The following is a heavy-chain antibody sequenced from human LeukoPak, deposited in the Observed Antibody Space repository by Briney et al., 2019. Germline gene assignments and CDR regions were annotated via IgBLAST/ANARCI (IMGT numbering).Heavy chain of an antibody. CDR2: ITSSSNYI. Sequence: GGSLRLSCAASGFTFSIYSMNWVRQAPGKGLEWLSSITSSSNYIYYADSVKGRFTISRDNVQNSLYLKMSSLRAEDTAVYYCAKKLSGSYEEGMQQWGQGTLVTVSS. CDR1: GFTFSIYS. V-gene: IGHV3-21*01. CDR3: AKKLSGSYEEGMQQ. D-gene: IGHD1-26*01. J-gene: IGHJ1*01.